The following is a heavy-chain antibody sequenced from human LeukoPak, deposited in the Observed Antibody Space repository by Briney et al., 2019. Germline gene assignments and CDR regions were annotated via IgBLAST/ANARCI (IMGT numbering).Heavy chain of an antibody. V-gene: IGHV4-34*01. J-gene: IGHJ4*02. CDR1: GGSFSGYY. Sequence: SETLSLTCAVYGGSFSGYYCRWIRQPPGKGLEWIGEINHSGSTNYNPSLKSRVTISADTSKNQFSLKLSSVTAADTAVYYCARGRYCSSTSCYTGRRGRGFDYWGQGTLVTVSS. D-gene: IGHD2-2*02. CDR2: INHSGST. CDR3: ARGRYCSSTSCYTGRRGRGFDY.